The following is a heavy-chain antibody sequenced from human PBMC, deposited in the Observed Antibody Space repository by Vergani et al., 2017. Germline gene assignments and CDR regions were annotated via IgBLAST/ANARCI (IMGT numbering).Heavy chain of an antibody. CDR3: HGYDYVWGSYRSADAFDI. D-gene: IGHD3-16*02. J-gene: IGHJ3*02. V-gene: IGHV3-30*02. Sequence: QVQLVESGGGVVQPGGSLRLSCAASGFTFSSYGMHWVRQAPGKGLEWVAFIRYDGSNKDYADSVKGRFTISRDNSKNTLYLQMNSLRAEDTAVYYCHGYDYVWGSYRSADAFDIWGQGTMVTVSS. CDR2: IRYDGSNK. CDR1: GFTFSSYG.